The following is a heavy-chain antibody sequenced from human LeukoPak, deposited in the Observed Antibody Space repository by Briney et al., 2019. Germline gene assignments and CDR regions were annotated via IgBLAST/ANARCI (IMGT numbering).Heavy chain of an antibody. CDR1: GFTFSSYD. D-gene: IGHD3-10*02. V-gene: IGHV3-48*03. CDR3: AELRITRIGGV. CDR2: ISRSGSRI. J-gene: IGHJ6*04. Sequence: PGGSLRLSCAASGFTFSSYDMNWVRQAPGKGLKWVSYISRSGSRIYYAASAKGPSTISTETDKNPLWMQMNSRRAPDTAIYYFAELRITRIGGVWGKGTTVTSSS.